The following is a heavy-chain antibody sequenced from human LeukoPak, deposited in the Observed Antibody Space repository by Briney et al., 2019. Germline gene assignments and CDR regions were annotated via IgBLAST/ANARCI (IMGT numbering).Heavy chain of an antibody. D-gene: IGHD1-20*01. Sequence: GSLRLSCAASGFTFSSYWMSWVRQPPGKGLEWIGEINHSGSTNYNPSLKSRVTISVDTSKNQFSLKLSSVTAADTAVYYCARGYNWNEGSDYWGQGTLVTVSS. V-gene: IGHV4-34*01. J-gene: IGHJ4*02. CDR2: INHSGST. CDR1: GFTFSSYW. CDR3: ARGYNWNEGSDY.